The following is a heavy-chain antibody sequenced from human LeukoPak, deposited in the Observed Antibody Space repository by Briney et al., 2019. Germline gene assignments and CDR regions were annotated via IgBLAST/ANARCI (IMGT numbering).Heavy chain of an antibody. CDR1: GDTFSSYG. Sequence: GASVKVSCKASGDTFSSYGIIWVRQAPGQGLEWMGRISPIFDIANYAQKFQGRVTITADTSTSTAYMELSSLRSEDTAIYYCVREFRQSNWNDGHWFDPWGQGTLVTVSS. J-gene: IGHJ5*02. CDR2: ISPIFDIA. CDR3: VREFRQSNWNDGHWFDP. D-gene: IGHD1-20*01. V-gene: IGHV1-69*04.